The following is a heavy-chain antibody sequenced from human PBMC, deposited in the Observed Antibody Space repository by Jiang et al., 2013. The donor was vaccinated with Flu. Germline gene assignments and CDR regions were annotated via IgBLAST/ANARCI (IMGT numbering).Heavy chain of an antibody. J-gene: IGHJ4*02. CDR3: ARGGSKGFGTQGYFDY. CDR2: ISYSGST. V-gene: IGHV4-31*03. CDR1: GGSISSGGYY. D-gene: IGHD3-10*01. Sequence: SGSGLVKPSQTLSLTCTVSGGSISSGGYYWSWIRQHPGKGLEWIGYISYSGSTYYNTSLKSRVTISVDTSKNQFSLKLSSVTAADTAMYYCARGGSKGFGTQGYFDYWGQGTLVTVSS.